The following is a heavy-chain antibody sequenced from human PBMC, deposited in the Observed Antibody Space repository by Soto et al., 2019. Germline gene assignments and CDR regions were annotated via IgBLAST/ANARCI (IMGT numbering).Heavy chain of an antibody. CDR3: ARIYGDYGHFDY. CDR1: GFSLSTSGMR. J-gene: IGHJ4*02. D-gene: IGHD4-17*01. CDR2: IDWDDDK. Sequence: SGPTLVNPTQTLTLTCTFSGFSLSTSGMRVIWIRQPPGKALEWLARIDWDDDKFYSTSLRTRLTISKDTSKNQVVLTMTNMDPVDTATYYCARIYGDYGHFDYWGQGTLVTVSS. V-gene: IGHV2-70*04.